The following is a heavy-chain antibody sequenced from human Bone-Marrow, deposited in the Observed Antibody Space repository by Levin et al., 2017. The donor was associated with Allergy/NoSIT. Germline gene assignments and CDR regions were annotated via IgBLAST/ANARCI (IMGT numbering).Heavy chain of an antibody. V-gene: IGHV5-51*01. CDR2: IYPGDSDT. CDR3: ARLDSHLSSSWYAFPGAKKYYFDY. J-gene: IGHJ4*02. D-gene: IGHD6-13*01. CDR1: GYSFTSYW. Sequence: GESLKISCKGSGYSFTSYWIGWVRQMPGKGLEWMGIIYPGDSDTRYSPSFQGQVTISADKSISTAYLQWSSLKASDTAMYYCARLDSHLSSSWYAFPGAKKYYFDYWGQGTLVTVSS.